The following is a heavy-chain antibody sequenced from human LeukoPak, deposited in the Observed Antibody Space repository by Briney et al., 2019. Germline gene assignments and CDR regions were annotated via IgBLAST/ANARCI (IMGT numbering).Heavy chain of an antibody. V-gene: IGHV4-34*01. CDR1: GGPFSGYY. D-gene: IGHD2-15*01. CDR2: INHSGST. J-gene: IGHJ6*02. CDR3: ARRLPYCSGGSCYRYYYYYGMDV. Sequence: SETLSLTCAVYGGPFSGYYWSWIRQPPGKGLEWIGEINHSGSTNYNPSLKSRVTISVDTSKNQFSLKLSSVTAADTAVYYCARRLPYCSGGSCYRYYYYYGMDVWGQGTTVTVSS.